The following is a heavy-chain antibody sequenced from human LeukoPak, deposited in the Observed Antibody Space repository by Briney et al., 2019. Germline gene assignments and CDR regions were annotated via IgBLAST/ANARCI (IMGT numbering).Heavy chain of an antibody. CDR2: IYYSGST. J-gene: IGHJ4*02. Sequence: ASETLSLTCTVSGGSISSDYWTCIRQPAGKGLEWIGSIYYSGSTYYNPSLKSRVTISVDTSKNQFSLKLSSVTAADTAVYYCATVVPAARKRGVPIYYFDYWGQGTLVTVSS. V-gene: IGHV4-59*05. CDR1: GGSISSDY. CDR3: ATVVPAARKRGVPIYYFDY. D-gene: IGHD2-2*01.